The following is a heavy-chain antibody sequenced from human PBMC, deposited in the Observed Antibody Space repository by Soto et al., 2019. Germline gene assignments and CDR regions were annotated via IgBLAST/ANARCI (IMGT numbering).Heavy chain of an antibody. D-gene: IGHD6-19*01. Sequence: GGSLRLSCTASEFAFSNSGMRWVRQAPGKGLEWVSAISASGGTTSYGDSVKGRFTISRDNSKNTLYLQMNSLRAEDTALYYCAKKAEVAGALDIWGQGTMVTVSS. J-gene: IGHJ3*02. CDR2: ISASGGTT. V-gene: IGHV3-23*01. CDR1: EFAFSNSG. CDR3: AKKAEVAGALDI.